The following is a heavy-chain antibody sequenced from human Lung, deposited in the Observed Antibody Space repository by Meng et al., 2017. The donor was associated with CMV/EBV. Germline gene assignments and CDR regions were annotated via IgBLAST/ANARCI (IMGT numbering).Heavy chain of an antibody. CDR2: MYYSGST. J-gene: IGHJ4*02. CDR1: GDSMNNYY. V-gene: IGHV4-59*01. Sequence: SETLSLTCTVSGDSMNNYYWNWIRQPPGKGLEWIGYMYYSGSTNYNPSLKSRVTISVDTSKNQFSLILSSVTAADTAVYYCARGGRGAAAGQAYWGQGNLV. CDR3: ARGGRGAAAGQAY. D-gene: IGHD6-13*01.